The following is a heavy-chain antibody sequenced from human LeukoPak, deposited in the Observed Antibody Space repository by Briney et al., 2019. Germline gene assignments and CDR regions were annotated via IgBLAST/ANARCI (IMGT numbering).Heavy chain of an antibody. CDR3: TREEMATLYYFDS. V-gene: IGHV4-61*01. D-gene: IGHD5-24*01. Sequence: SETLSLTCTVSGGSVSSSNYYWSWIRQPPGKGLEWIGQIYYSGSTKYNPSVESRLTISVDTSNNQFSLELSPVTAADTAVYYCTREEMATLYYFDSWGRGTLVTVSS. CDR2: IYYSGST. CDR1: GGSVSSSNYY. J-gene: IGHJ4*02.